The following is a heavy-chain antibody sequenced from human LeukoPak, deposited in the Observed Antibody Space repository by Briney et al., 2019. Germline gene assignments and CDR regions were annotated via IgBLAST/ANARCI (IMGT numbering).Heavy chain of an antibody. CDR3: ARVRRDSSGYYYFDI. Sequence: SETLSLTCAVSNYSISSGFYWAWVRQPPGKGLEWIGNIYYSGSTYCNPSLKSRIIISVDTSKNQFSLKLRSVTAADTAVYYCARVRRDSSGYYYFDIWGQGTMVTVSS. D-gene: IGHD3-22*01. J-gene: IGHJ3*02. CDR1: NYSISSGFY. CDR2: IYYSGST. V-gene: IGHV4-38-2*01.